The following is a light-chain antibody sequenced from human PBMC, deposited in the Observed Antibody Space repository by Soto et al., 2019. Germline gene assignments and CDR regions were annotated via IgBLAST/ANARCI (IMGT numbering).Light chain of an antibody. J-gene: IGKJ4*01. CDR1: QIVSSTY. V-gene: IGKV3-20*01. CDR3: QQYGVTPPNT. CDR2: GAS. Sequence: EIVLTQSPATLSVSPWEGATLSCMASQIVSSTYLAWFQQKAGQAPRLLIYGASTRATGIPDSFSGSGSGTDFTLTISGLEPADFALYYCQQYGVTPPNTFGGGTKVDIK.